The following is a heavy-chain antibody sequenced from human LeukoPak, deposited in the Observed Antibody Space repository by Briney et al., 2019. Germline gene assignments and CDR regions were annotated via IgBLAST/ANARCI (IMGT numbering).Heavy chain of an antibody. CDR1: GFTFISYS. V-gene: IGHV3-21*01. Sequence: GGSLRLSCAASGFTFISYSMTWVRQAPGKGLEWVSSISSRGSYIYYADSLKGRFTISRDNAKNSLYLQMNSLRAEDTALYYCARWYGSGSSELEYWGQGTLVTVSS. J-gene: IGHJ4*02. D-gene: IGHD3-10*01. CDR3: ARWYGSGSSELEY. CDR2: ISSRGSYI.